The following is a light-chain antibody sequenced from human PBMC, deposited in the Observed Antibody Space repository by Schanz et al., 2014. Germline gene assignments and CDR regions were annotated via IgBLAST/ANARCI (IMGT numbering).Light chain of an antibody. J-gene: IGKJ3*01. Sequence: ENVLTQSPGTLSLSPGERAALSCRASQNVDSVYLAWYQQKPGQAPRLLIYGASSRATGTPDRFSGSASGTDFTLTINSVEPEDFAVYYCQQYGSSPFTFGPGTKVDIK. CDR1: QNVDSVY. CDR2: GAS. CDR3: QQYGSSPFT. V-gene: IGKV3-20*01.